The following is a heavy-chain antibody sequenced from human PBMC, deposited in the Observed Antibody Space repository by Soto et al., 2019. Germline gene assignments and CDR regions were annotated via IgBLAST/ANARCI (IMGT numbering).Heavy chain of an antibody. V-gene: IGHV3-30*18. D-gene: IGHD2-2*01. CDR2: ISYDGSNK. Sequence: ESGGGVVQPGRSLRLSCAASGFTFSSYGMHWVRQAPGKGLEWVAVISYDGSNKYYADSVKGRFTISRDNSKNTLYLQMNSLRAEDTAVYCCAKGGLRYCSSTSCYEDYYYGMDVWGQGTTVTVSS. CDR3: AKGGLRYCSSTSCYEDYYYGMDV. CDR1: GFTFSSYG. J-gene: IGHJ6*02.